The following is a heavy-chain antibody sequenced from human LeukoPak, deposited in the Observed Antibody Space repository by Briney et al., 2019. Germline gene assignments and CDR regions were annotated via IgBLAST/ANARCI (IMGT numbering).Heavy chain of an antibody. D-gene: IGHD6-6*01. Sequence: PGGSLRLSCAASGFTFSNAWMSRVRQAPGKGLEWVGRIKSKTDGGTTDYAAPVKGRFTISRDDSKNTLYLQMNSLKTEDTAVYYCTAIAARLGVDYWGQGTLVTVSS. CDR3: TAIAARLGVDY. CDR2: IKSKTDGGTT. V-gene: IGHV3-15*01. CDR1: GFTFSNAW. J-gene: IGHJ4*02.